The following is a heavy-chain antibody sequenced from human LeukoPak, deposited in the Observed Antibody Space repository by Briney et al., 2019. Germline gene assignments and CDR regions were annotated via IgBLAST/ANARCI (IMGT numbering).Heavy chain of an antibody. Sequence: PSETLSLTCAVYGGSFSGYYWSWIRQHPGKGREWIGYIYYSGSTYYNPSLKSRVTISVDTSKNQFSLKLSSVTAADTAVYYCARGGPYYFDYWGQGTLVTVSS. CDR1: GGSFSGYY. D-gene: IGHD3-10*01. CDR3: ARGGPYYFDY. V-gene: IGHV4-31*11. CDR2: IYYSGST. J-gene: IGHJ4*02.